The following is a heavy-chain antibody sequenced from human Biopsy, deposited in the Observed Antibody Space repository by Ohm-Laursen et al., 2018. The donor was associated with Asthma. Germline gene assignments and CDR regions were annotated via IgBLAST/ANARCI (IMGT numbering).Heavy chain of an antibody. J-gene: IGHJ4*02. CDR2: HDHEEGGT. CDR3: ASDFPKDYVRYNFQF. CDR1: GYSLTDLS. V-gene: IGHV1-24*01. D-gene: IGHD4-17*01. Sequence: ASVKVSCKISGYSLTDLSMHWVRQAPGQGLEWMGGHDHEEGGTVNARRFQGKVTMTEDTSTDTAYMELGSLSSDDTAVYYCASDFPKDYVRYNFQFWGQGTLVTVSS.